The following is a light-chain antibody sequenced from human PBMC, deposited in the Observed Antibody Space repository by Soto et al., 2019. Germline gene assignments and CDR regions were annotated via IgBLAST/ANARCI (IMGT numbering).Light chain of an antibody. V-gene: IGKV3-15*01. Sequence: IVMTPSPATLSVSPGERATLSCRASQSVNSNLAWYQQKPGQAPRLLIYGASTRATGIPARFSGSGAGTEFTRTISSLQSEDFAVYYCQQYNNWPLTFGQGTKV. CDR1: QSVNSN. J-gene: IGKJ1*01. CDR2: GAS. CDR3: QQYNNWPLT.